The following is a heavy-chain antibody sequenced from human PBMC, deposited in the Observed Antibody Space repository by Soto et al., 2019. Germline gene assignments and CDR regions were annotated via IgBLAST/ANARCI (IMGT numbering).Heavy chain of an antibody. V-gene: IGHV1-18*01. D-gene: IGHD6-13*01. CDR1: NYLFGAFG. CDR2: ITPYNGNT. Sequence: QVQLVQSGAEVKNPGASVKVSCQASNYLFGAFGISWVRQAPGQGLEWMGWITPYNGNTHYAEKFQDRVTMTADKSTNTAYMEVRGLKSDDTAVYFCARISAGRNDFDMWGQGTVVTVSS. J-gene: IGHJ3*02. CDR3: ARISAGRNDFDM.